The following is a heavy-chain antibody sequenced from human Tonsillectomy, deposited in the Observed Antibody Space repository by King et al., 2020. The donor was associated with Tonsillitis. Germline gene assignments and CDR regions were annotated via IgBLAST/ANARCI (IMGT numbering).Heavy chain of an antibody. V-gene: IGHV5-10-1*03. CDR2: IDPSDSYT. J-gene: IGHJ3*01. CDR3: ARRSMAVSGDAFDV. Sequence: QLVQSGAEVKKPGESLRISCKGSGYSFTTYWISWVRHLPGKGLEWMGKIDPSDSYTSYSPSFQGHVTISGDKSITTAYLQWSSLKASDPAMYYCARRSMAVSGDAFDVWGQGTMVTVSS. D-gene: IGHD6-19*01. CDR1: GYSFTTYW.